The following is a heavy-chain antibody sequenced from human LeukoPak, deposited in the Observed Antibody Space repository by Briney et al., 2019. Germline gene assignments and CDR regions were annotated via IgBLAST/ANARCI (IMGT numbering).Heavy chain of an antibody. V-gene: IGHV1-69*13. D-gene: IGHD3-22*01. CDR1: GYTFTSYG. CDR2: IIPIFGTA. J-gene: IGHJ4*02. Sequence: ASVKVSCKASGYTFTSYGISWVRQAPGQGLEWMGGIIPIFGTANYAQKFQGRVTITADESTSTAYMELSSLRSEDTAVYYCARDMYDSSGYYYPRFDYWGQGTLVTVSS. CDR3: ARDMYDSSGYYYPRFDY.